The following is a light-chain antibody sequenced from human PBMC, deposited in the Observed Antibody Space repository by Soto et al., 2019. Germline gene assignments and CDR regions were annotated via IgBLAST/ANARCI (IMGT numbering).Light chain of an antibody. CDR2: EVA. V-gene: IGLV2-14*01. CDR1: SSDVGGYDY. CDR3: SSHSGSNTLVV. J-gene: IGLJ3*02. Sequence: QSVLTQPASVSGSPGQSITISCTGSSSDVGGYDYVSWYQHQPGKAPKLMIYEVASRPSGVSNRFSGSKSGNTASLTIAGLRAEDEGDYYCSSHSGSNTLVVFGGGTKLTVL.